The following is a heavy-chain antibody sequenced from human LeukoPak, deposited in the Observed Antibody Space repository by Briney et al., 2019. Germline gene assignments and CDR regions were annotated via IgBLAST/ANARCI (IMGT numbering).Heavy chain of an antibody. Sequence: GGSLRLSCAASGFTFSDYYMSWIRQAPGKGLEWASYISSSGSTIYYADSVKGRFTLSRDNAKNSLYLQINSLRAEDTAVYYCARDRASGSGTYYTFDYWGQGTLVTVSS. CDR2: ISSSGSTI. J-gene: IGHJ4*02. CDR1: GFTFSDYY. CDR3: ARDRASGSGTYYTFDY. D-gene: IGHD3-10*01. V-gene: IGHV3-11*04.